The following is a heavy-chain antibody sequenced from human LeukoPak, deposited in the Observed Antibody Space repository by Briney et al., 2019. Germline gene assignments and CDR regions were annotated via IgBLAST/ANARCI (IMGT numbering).Heavy chain of an antibody. CDR1: GDTFITYT. Sequence: PVASVKVSCKASGDTFITYTFSWVRQAPGQGLEWMGWISAYNGNTNYAQKLQGRVTMTTDTSTSTAYMELRSLRSDDTAVYYCARVPPGAPPKFDYWGQGTLVTVSS. V-gene: IGHV1-18*04. D-gene: IGHD3-10*01. CDR3: ARVPPGAPPKFDY. J-gene: IGHJ4*02. CDR2: ISAYNGNT.